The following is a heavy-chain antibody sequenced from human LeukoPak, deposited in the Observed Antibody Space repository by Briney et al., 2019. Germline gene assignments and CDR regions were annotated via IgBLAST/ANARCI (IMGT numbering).Heavy chain of an antibody. Sequence: GGSLRLSCAASGFTFSSYEMNWVRQAPGKGLEWVSYISSSGGTIYYADSVKGRFTISRDNAKNSLYLQMNSLRAEDTAVYYCARDPLDYYDSSGYQPTGDAFDIWGQGTMVTVSS. CDR1: GFTFSSYE. CDR2: ISSSGGTI. J-gene: IGHJ3*02. V-gene: IGHV3-48*03. D-gene: IGHD3-22*01. CDR3: ARDPLDYYDSSGYQPTGDAFDI.